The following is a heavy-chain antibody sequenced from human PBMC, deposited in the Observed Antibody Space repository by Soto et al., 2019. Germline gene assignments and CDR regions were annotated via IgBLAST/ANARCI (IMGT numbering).Heavy chain of an antibody. CDR3: ARDYYGSGSYYDFDY. D-gene: IGHD3-10*01. J-gene: IGHJ4*02. Sequence: ESGGGLVKPGGSLRLSCAASGFTFSSYSMNWVRQAPGKGLEWVSSISSSSSYIYYADSVKGRFTISRDNAKNSLYLQMNSLRAEDTAVYYCARDYYGSGSYYDFDYWGQGTLVTVSS. CDR2: ISSSSSYI. CDR1: GFTFSSYS. V-gene: IGHV3-21*01.